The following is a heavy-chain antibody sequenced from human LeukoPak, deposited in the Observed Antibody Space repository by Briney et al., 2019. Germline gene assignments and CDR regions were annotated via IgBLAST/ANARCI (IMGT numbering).Heavy chain of an antibody. J-gene: IGHJ6*02. CDR1: GGTFSSYT. CDR2: IIPILGIA. Sequence: ASVKVSCKASGGTFSSYTISWVRQAPGQGLEWMGRIIPILGIANYAQKFQGRVTITADKSTSTACMELSSLRSEDTAVYYCARVSSGQDGMDVWGQGTTVTVSS. V-gene: IGHV1-69*02. CDR3: ARVSSGQDGMDV. D-gene: IGHD3-22*01.